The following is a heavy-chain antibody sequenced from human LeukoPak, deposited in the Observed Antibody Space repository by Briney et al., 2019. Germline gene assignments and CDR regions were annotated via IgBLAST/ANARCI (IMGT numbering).Heavy chain of an antibody. D-gene: IGHD2-2*01. CDR3: AKTTPFYCSSTSCHVGWFDP. Sequence: GGSLRLSCAASGFIFSSYAMSWVRQAPGKGREWDSAISGSGGSTYYADSVKGRFTISRDNSKNTLYLQMNSLRAEDTAVYYCAKTTPFYCSSTSCHVGWFDPWGQGTLVTVSS. CDR1: GFIFSSYA. J-gene: IGHJ5*02. V-gene: IGHV3-23*01. CDR2: ISGSGGST.